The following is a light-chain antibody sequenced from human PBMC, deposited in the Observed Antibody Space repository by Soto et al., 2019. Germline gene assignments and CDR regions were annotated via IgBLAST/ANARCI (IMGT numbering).Light chain of an antibody. CDR1: QGINSF. Sequence: DIQMTQSPSSLSASIGDRVTITCRASQGINSFLAWYQQKPGKVPKLLIYAASTFQSGVPSRFRGSGSGTDFTLTISSLQPEDAATYYCQKYNSAPRTFGQGTKVEIK. V-gene: IGKV1-27*01. J-gene: IGKJ1*01. CDR3: QKYNSAPRT. CDR2: AAS.